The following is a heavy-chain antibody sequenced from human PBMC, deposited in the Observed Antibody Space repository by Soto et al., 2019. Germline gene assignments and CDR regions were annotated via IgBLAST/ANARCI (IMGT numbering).Heavy chain of an antibody. D-gene: IGHD1-1*01. CDR1: GDSISSSSYY. CDR3: ARDQLEGNWFDP. CDR2: IYYSGST. V-gene: IGHV4-39*07. Sequence: SETLSLTCTVSGDSISSSSYYWGWIRQPPGKGLEWIGTIYYSGSTYYNPSLKSRVTISVDKSKNQFSLKLSSVTAADTAVYYCARDQLEGNWFDPWGQGTLVTVSS. J-gene: IGHJ5*02.